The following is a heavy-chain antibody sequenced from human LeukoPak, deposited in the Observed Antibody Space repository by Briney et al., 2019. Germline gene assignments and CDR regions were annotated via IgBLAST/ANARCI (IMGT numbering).Heavy chain of an antibody. CDR2: ISGSGGST. D-gene: IGHD3-10*01. Sequence: PGGTLRLSRAASVLTFSVDAISAVRPAPGKRRECVSAISGSGGSTYYADPVKGRFTISRDNSKNTLSLHMNRLRAEVTPGQNFAKAARLQWFEEFTSPYWGEGTLVTVSS. V-gene: IGHV3-23*01. J-gene: IGHJ4*02. CDR1: VLTFSVDA. CDR3: AKAARLQWFEEFTSPY.